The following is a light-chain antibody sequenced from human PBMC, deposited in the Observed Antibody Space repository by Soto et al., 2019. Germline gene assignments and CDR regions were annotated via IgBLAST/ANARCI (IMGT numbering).Light chain of an antibody. CDR2: AAS. V-gene: IGKV1-12*01. Sequence: DIQMTQSPSSVSASVGDRVTITCRASQSISTWLAWCQQKPGTVPQLLIYAASSLQSGVPSRFSGSGTGTEFTLTISSLQPEDFGTYYCQQGNSYPITFGQGTRLEIK. J-gene: IGKJ5*01. CDR1: QSISTW. CDR3: QQGNSYPIT.